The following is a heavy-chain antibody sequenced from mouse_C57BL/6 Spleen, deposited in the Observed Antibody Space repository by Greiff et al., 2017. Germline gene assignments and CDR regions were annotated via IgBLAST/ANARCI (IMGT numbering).Heavy chain of an antibody. CDR1: GYTFTDYY. CDR3: ARGGYYGTSDY. J-gene: IGHJ2*01. V-gene: IGHV1-76*01. CDR2: IYPGSGNT. Sequence: VQLQQSGAELVRPGASVKLSCKASGYTFTDYYINWVKQRPGQGLEWIARIYPGSGNTYYNEKFKGKATLTAEKSSSTAYMQLSSLTSEDSAVYFCARGGYYGTSDYWGQGTTLTVSS. D-gene: IGHD1-1*01.